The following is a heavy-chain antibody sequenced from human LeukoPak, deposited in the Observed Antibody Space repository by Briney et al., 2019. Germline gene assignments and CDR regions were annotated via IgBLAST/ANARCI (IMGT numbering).Heavy chain of an antibody. CDR3: AKDQDTAMVDFDY. CDR1: GFTFSSYA. CDR2: ISGSGGST. V-gene: IGHV3-23*01. J-gene: IGHJ4*02. Sequence: GGSLRLSCAASGFTFSSYAMSWVRQAPGQGLERVSAISGSGGSTYYADSVKGRFTISRDNSKNTLYLQMNTLRAEDTAVYYCAKDQDTAMVDFDYWGQGTLVTVSS. D-gene: IGHD5-18*01.